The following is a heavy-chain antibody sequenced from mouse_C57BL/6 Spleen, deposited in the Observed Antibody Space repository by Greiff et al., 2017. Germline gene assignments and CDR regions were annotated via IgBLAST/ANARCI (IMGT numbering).Heavy chain of an antibody. CDR3: ASGVYFFAY. CDR2: IYPGDGDT. CDR1: GYAFSSSW. J-gene: IGHJ3*01. Sequence: VQLQQSGPELVKPGASVKISCKASGYAFSSSWMNWVKQRPGKGLEWIGRIYPGDGDTNYNGKFKGKATLTADKSSSTAYMQLSSLTSEGSAVYFCASGVYFFAYWGQGTLVTVSA. D-gene: IGHD2-1*01. V-gene: IGHV1-82*01.